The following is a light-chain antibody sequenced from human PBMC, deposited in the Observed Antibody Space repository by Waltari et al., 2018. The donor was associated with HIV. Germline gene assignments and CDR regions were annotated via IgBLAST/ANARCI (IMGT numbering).Light chain of an antibody. Sequence: DIQMTQSPRSLSASVGETVTFTCRSSQKVRTYVNWYQQTLGRPPRLLIFSASSLQSGVSSRFSGRGSGTDFTLTIKNLQPEDFATYYCEQNYDFTHTFGQGTTVG. V-gene: IGKV1-39*01. CDR1: QKVRTY. CDR2: SAS. CDR3: EQNYDFTHT. J-gene: IGKJ1*01.